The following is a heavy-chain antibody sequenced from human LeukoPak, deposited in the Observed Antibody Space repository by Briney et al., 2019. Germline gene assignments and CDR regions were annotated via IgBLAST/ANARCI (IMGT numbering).Heavy chain of an antibody. D-gene: IGHD6-13*01. Sequence: PGGSLRLSCAASGFTFSSYAMSWVRQAPGKGLEWVSAISGSGGSTYYADSVKGRFTISRDNSKNTLYLQMNSLRAEDTAVYYCARRRIAAAGTYYYYYGMDVWGQGTTVTVSS. J-gene: IGHJ6*02. CDR2: ISGSGGST. V-gene: IGHV3-23*01. CDR3: ARRRIAAAGTYYYYYGMDV. CDR1: GFTFSSYA.